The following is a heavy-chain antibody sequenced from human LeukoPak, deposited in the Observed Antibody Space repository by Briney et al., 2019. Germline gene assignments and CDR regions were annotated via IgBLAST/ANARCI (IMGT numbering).Heavy chain of an antibody. CDR1: GGSISSYY. V-gene: IGHV4-4*07. Sequence: PSETLSLTRTVSGGSISSYYWSWIRQPAGKGLEWIGRIYSSGSTNYNPSLKSRVTMSVDTSKNQFSLKLRSVTAADTAVYYCAREVRSSGYSLDYWGQGTLVTVSS. CDR2: IYSSGST. CDR3: AREVRSSGYSLDY. J-gene: IGHJ4*02. D-gene: IGHD3-22*01.